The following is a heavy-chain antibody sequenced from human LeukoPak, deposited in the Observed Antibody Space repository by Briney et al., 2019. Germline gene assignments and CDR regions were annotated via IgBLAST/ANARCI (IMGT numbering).Heavy chain of an antibody. V-gene: IGHV1-46*01. J-gene: IGHJ4*02. D-gene: IGHD3-9*01. CDR2: INPSGGST. Sequence: GASVKVSCKASGYIFTSYYMHWVRQAPGQGLEWMGIINPSGGSTSYAQKFQGRVTMTGDTSTSTVYMELSSLRSEDTAVYYCARDDILTGGFDYWGQGTLVTVSS. CDR1: GYIFTSYY. CDR3: ARDDILTGGFDY.